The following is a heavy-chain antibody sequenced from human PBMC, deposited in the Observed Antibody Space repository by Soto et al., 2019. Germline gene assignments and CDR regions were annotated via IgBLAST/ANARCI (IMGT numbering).Heavy chain of an antibody. CDR3: ARESEDLTSNFDY. CDR1: GFTFTRYS. V-gene: IGHV3-21*06. Sequence: PGGSLRLSCAASGFTFTRYSMSWVRQAPGKGLEWVSSISITTNYIYYGDSMKGRFTISRDNAKNSLYLEMNSLRAEDTAVYYCARESEDLTSNFDYWGQGTLVTVSS. CDR2: ISITTNYI. J-gene: IGHJ4*02.